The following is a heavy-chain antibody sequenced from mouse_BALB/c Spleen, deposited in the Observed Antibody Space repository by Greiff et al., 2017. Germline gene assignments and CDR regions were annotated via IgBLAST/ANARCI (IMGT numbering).Heavy chain of an antibody. V-gene: IGHV5-4*02. CDR2: ISDGGSYT. CDR3: ARNSYYYGSSTWFAY. J-gene: IGHJ3*01. CDR1: GFTFSDYY. D-gene: IGHD1-1*01. Sequence: EVQLVESGGGLVKPGGSLKLSCAASGFTFSDYYMYWVRQTPEKRLEWVATISDGGSYTYYPDSVKGRFTISRDNAKNNLYLQMSSLKSEDTAMYYCARNSYYYGSSTWFAYWGQGTLVTVSA.